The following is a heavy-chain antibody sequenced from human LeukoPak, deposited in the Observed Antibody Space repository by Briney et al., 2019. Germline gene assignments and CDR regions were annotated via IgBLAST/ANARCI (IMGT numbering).Heavy chain of an antibody. CDR1: GFTFSSYG. CDR3: ARGASKDDFWSGYPNDAFDI. D-gene: IGHD3-3*01. V-gene: IGHV3-33*01. Sequence: GGSLRLSCAASGFTFSSYGMHWVRQAPGKGLEWVAVIWYDGSNKYYADSVKGRFTISRDNSKNTLYLQMNSLRAEDTAVYYCARGASKDDFWSGYPNDAFDIWGQGTMVTVSS. J-gene: IGHJ3*02. CDR2: IWYDGSNK.